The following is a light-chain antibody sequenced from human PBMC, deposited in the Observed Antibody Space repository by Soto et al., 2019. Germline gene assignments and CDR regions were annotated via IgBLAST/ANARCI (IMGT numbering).Light chain of an antibody. J-gene: IGKJ1*01. Sequence: DVVMTQSPLSLPVPLGQPASISCRSSQGLVLSDGNTYLSWFHQRPGQSPRRLIYTISDRASGVPDRFSGSGSGFDFTLKISGLVAEDVGVFYCMQSAHWPWTFGPGTKVEV. CDR3: MQSAHWPWT. V-gene: IGKV2-30*01. CDR1: QGLVLSDGNTY. CDR2: TIS.